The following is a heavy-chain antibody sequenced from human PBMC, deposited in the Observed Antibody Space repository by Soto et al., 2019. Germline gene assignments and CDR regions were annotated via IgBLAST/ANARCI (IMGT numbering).Heavy chain of an antibody. CDR1: GGSISTGGYY. J-gene: IGHJ5*02. CDR3: ARSVFP. CDR2: FYYSGST. Sequence: PSETLSLTCTVSGGSISTGGYYWNWIRQHPRKGLEWIGYFYYSGSTYYNPSLKSRVTISVNTSKNQFSLKLSSVTAACTAVYYCARSVFPWGQGTLVTVSS. V-gene: IGHV4-31*03.